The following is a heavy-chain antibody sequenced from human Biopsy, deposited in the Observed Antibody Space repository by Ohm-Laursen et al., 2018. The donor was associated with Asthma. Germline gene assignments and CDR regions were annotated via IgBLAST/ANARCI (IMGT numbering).Heavy chain of an antibody. Sequence: GTLSLTCIVSGDAMSTSGSYWGWIRQSPGKGLEWIGSIYYSGRTYYNPSLESRVTISADTSKNHFSLRVTSVTAADTAVYYCARAVSSSSYWYFDLWGRGDLVTVSS. CDR3: ARAVSSSSYWYFDL. J-gene: IGHJ2*01. V-gene: IGHV4-39*02. CDR2: IYYSGRT. D-gene: IGHD6-6*01. CDR1: GDAMSTSGSY.